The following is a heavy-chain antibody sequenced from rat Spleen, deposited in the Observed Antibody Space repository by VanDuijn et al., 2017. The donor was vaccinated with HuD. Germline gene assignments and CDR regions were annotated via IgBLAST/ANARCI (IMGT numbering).Heavy chain of an antibody. D-gene: IGHD1-4*01. CDR1: GFTFNNYW. Sequence: EVQLVESGGGLVQPGRSLKLSCVASGFTFNNYWMTWIRQAPGKGLEWVASITNAAGKVHYPDSVKGRFTISRDTAQNTLYLQMNSLRTEDTATYYCATPTPGIPFAYWGQGTLVTVSS. CDR3: ATPTPGIPFAY. J-gene: IGHJ3*01. V-gene: IGHV5-31*01. CDR2: ITNAAGKV.